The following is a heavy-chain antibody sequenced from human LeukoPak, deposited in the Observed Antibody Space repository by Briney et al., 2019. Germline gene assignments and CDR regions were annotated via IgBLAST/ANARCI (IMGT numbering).Heavy chain of an antibody. D-gene: IGHD5-12*01. CDR2: INT. Sequence: GGALRLSCAASRFTFSTNAMSWVREAPGKGLEWVSAINTYYADSVKGRFTISRDHSKNTLYLQMDSRRADDTAVYYCAKCGYTGCHLIDFWGQGTLVTVSS. CDR3: AKCGYTGCHLIDF. CDR1: RFTFSTNA. J-gene: IGHJ4*02. V-gene: IGHV3-23*05.